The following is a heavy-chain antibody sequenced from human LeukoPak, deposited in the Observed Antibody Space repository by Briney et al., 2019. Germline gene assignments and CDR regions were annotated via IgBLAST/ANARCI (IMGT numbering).Heavy chain of an antibody. V-gene: IGHV3-74*01. CDR1: GFTFSDYW. CDR3: AGAGYYRFDY. J-gene: IGHJ4*02. CDR2: IDNDGRTI. Sequence: GSLRLSCAASGFTFSDYWIHWVRQAPGKGLMWVSRIDNDGRTINYADSVKGRFTISRDNAKNTLYLQMNSLRVEDTAVYYCAGAGYYRFDYWGQGTLVTVSS. D-gene: IGHD1-26*01.